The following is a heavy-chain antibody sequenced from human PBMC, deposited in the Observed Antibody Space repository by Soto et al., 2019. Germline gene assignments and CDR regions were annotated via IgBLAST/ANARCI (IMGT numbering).Heavy chain of an antibody. J-gene: IGHJ6*02. Sequence: QMQLVQSGPEVKKPGTSVKVSCKASGFTFTSSAVQWVRQARGQRLEWIGWIVVGSGNTNYAQKFQERVTITRDMSTSTAYMELSSLRSEDTAVYYCAADSSGWYWGLHYYYGMDVWGQGTTVTVSS. CDR3: AADSSGWYWGLHYYYGMDV. CDR1: GFTFTSSA. V-gene: IGHV1-58*01. CDR2: IVVGSGNT. D-gene: IGHD6-19*01.